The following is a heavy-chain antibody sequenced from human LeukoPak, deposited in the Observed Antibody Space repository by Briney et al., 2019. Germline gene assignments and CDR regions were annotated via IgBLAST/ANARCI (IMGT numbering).Heavy chain of an antibody. Sequence: GESLRISCKGSGYSFTSYWISWVRQMPGKGLEWMGRIDPSDSYTNYSPSFQGHVTISADKSISTAYLQWSSLKASDTAMYYCARLLAGRYYYYGMDVWGQGTTVTVSS. CDR2: IDPSDSYT. CDR1: GYSFTSYW. CDR3: ARLLAGRYYYYGMDV. D-gene: IGHD6-19*01. V-gene: IGHV5-10-1*01. J-gene: IGHJ6*02.